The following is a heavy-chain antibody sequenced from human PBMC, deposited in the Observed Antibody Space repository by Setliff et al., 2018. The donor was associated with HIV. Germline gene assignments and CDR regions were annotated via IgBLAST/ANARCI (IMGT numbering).Heavy chain of an antibody. D-gene: IGHD6-19*01. CDR3: TKDHLSGWASDC. J-gene: IGHJ4*02. V-gene: IGHV3-7*01. CDR1: GFTFSTYW. Sequence: PGGSLRLSCAASGFTFSTYWMIWVRQAPGKGLEWVAKIKQDGSEEYYVDSVKGRLTISRDNAKNSVYLQMNSLRVEDTAMYYCTKDHLSGWASDCWGQGTLVTVSS. CDR2: IKQDGSEE.